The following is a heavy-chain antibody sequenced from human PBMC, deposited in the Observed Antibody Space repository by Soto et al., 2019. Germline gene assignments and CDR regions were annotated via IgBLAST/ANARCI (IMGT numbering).Heavy chain of an antibody. CDR2: ISAYNGNT. V-gene: IGHV1-18*04. Sequence: ASVKVSFKASGYTFTSYGISWVRQAPGQGLEWMGWISAYNGNTNYAQKLQGRVTMTTDTSTSTAYMELRSLRSDDTAVYYCARELYYYDSSGHTGDAFDIWGQGTMVTVSS. CDR3: ARELYYYDSSGHTGDAFDI. D-gene: IGHD3-22*01. J-gene: IGHJ3*02. CDR1: GYTFTSYG.